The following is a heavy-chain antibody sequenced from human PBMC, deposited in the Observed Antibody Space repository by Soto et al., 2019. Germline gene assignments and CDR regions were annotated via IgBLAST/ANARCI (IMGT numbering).Heavy chain of an antibody. CDR2: INPNSGNT. J-gene: IGHJ3*02. Sequence: ASVQVSCKSSGYTFTGYYMHWVRQAPGQGLEWMGWINPNSGNTNYAQKLQGRVTMTTDTSTSTAYMELRSLRSDDTAVYYCATDSSGHAILPVAFDIWGQGTMVNVSS. D-gene: IGHD5-12*01. CDR1: GYTFTGYY. CDR3: ATDSSGHAILPVAFDI. V-gene: IGHV1-2*02.